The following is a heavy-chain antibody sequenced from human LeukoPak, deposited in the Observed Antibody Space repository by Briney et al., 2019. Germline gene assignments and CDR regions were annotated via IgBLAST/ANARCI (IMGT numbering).Heavy chain of an antibody. V-gene: IGHV1-24*01. CDR2: FDPEDGET. CDR1: GYTLTELS. J-gene: IGHJ4*02. CDR3: ATDRLSGSSLRYYFDY. D-gene: IGHD1-26*01. Sequence: ASVKVSCKVSGYTLTELSMHWVRQAPGKGLEWMGGFDPEDGETIYAQKFQGRVTMTEDTSTDTAYMELSSLRSEDTAVYYCATDRLSGSSLRYYFDYWGQGTLVTVPS.